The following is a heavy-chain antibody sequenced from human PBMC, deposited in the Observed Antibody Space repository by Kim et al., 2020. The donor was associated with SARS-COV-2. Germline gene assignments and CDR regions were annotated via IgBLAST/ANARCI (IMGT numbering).Heavy chain of an antibody. Sequence: SETLSLTCAVSGGSISSSNWWSWVRQPPGKGLEWIGEIYHSGSTNYNPSLKSRVTISVDKSKNQFSLKLSSVTAADTAVYYCARDFSLGLVGATTDDAFDIWGQGTMVTVSS. V-gene: IGHV4-4*02. J-gene: IGHJ3*02. CDR1: GGSISSSNW. D-gene: IGHD1-26*01. CDR3: ARDFSLGLVGATTDDAFDI. CDR2: IYHSGST.